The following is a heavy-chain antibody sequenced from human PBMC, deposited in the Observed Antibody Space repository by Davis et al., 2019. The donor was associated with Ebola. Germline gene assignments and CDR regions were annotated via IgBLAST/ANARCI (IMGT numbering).Heavy chain of an antibody. D-gene: IGHD2-2*01. CDR3: ARDLIIVLVPAASEGYYYGMDV. Sequence: GESLKISCADSVITFSSYAMTWVRQAPGKGLEWVANIKEDGRERNYLDSVKGRFTISRDNAKNSLYLQMNSLRAEDTAVYYCARDLIIVLVPAASEGYYYGMDVWGKGTTVTVSS. CDR1: VITFSSYA. CDR2: IKEDGRER. J-gene: IGHJ6*04. V-gene: IGHV3-7*01.